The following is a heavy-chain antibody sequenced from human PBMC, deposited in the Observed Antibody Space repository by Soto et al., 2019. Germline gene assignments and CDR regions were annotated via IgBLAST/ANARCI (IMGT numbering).Heavy chain of an antibody. CDR2: ISGSGGST. D-gene: IGHD6-13*01. CDR3: ARRGPGTYFDY. CDR1: GFTFSSYA. V-gene: IGHV3-23*01. J-gene: IGHJ4*02. Sequence: EVQLLESGGGSVQPGGSLRLSCAASGFTFSSYAMRWVRQAPGKGLEWVSAISGSGGSTYYADSVKGRFTISRDNSKHTLYLQMNSLRAEDTAVYYCARRGPGTYFDYWGQGTLVTVSS.